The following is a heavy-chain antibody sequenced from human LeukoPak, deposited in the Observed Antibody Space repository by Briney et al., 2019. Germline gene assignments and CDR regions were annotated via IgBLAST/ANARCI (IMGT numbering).Heavy chain of an antibody. CDR2: INHSGST. CDR1: GGSFSGYY. D-gene: IGHD5-18*01. V-gene: IGHV4-34*01. Sequence: KPSETLSLTCVVYGGSFSGYYWSWIRQPPGKGLEWIGEINHSGSTNYNPSLKSRVTISVDTSKNQFSLKLSSVTAADTAVYYCARASKGGYSYVRRAFDIWGQGTMVTVSS. CDR3: ARASKGGYSYVRRAFDI. J-gene: IGHJ3*02.